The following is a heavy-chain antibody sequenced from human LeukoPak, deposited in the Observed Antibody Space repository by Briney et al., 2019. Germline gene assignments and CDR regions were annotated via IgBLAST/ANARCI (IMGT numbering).Heavy chain of an antibody. CDR2: LYYSGNT. Sequence: SETLSLTRTVSGDSIRPYYWTWIRQPPGKGLEGIGYLYYSGNTNYNPSLKSRVTLSVDTSKQQFPLKLRSQTAADTAVYYCARQGFGSGTPYWYWYMDVWGKGTTVSVSS. J-gene: IGHJ6*03. CDR3: ARQGFGSGTPYWYWYMDV. CDR1: GDSIRPYY. D-gene: IGHD3-10*01. V-gene: IGHV4-59*01.